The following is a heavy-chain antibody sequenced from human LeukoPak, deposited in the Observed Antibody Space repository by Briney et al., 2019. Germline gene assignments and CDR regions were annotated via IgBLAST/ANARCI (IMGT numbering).Heavy chain of an antibody. V-gene: IGHV1-8*01. CDR2: MNPNSGNT. Sequence: GASVKVSCKASGYTFTSYDINWVRQATGQGLEWMGWMNPNSGNTGYAQKFQGRVTMTRNTSISTAYMELSSLRSEDTAVYYCATGLTYLYYYYYGMDVWGQGTTVTVSS. D-gene: IGHD2-21*01. J-gene: IGHJ6*02. CDR1: GYTFTSYD. CDR3: ATGLTYLYYYYYGMDV.